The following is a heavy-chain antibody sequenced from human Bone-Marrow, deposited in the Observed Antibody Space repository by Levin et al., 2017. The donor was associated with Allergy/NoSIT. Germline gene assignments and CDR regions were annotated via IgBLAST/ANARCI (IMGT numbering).Heavy chain of an antibody. Sequence: SETLSLTCTVSGGSITNYYWSWIRQPAGKGLEWIGQISGSGTTNYNPSLKSRVTMSVKTSKKQMSPELRSMTAADTAVYYCGGGDVAVTGAAFDIWGQGTTVTVSS. D-gene: IGHD6-19*01. J-gene: IGHJ3*02. CDR2: ISGSGTT. V-gene: IGHV4-4*07. CDR3: GGGDVAVTGAAFDI. CDR1: GGSITNYY.